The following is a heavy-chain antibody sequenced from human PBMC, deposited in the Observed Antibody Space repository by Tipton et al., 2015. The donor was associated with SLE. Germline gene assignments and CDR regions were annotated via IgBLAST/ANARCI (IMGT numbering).Heavy chain of an antibody. CDR3: ARDSILWVGELTY. CDR2: ISSSGSTI. J-gene: IGHJ4*02. Sequence: SLRLSCVVSGFTFSRCWMSWVRQAPGKGLEWVSYISSSGSTIYYADSVKGRFTISRDNAKNSLYLQMNSLRAEDTAVYYCARDSILWVGELTYWGQGTLVTVSS. V-gene: IGHV3-48*03. CDR1: GFTFSRCW. D-gene: IGHD1-26*01.